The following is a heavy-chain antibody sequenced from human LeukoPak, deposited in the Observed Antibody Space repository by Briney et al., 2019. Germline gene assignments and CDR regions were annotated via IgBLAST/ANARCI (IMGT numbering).Heavy chain of an antibody. J-gene: IGHJ4*02. CDR3: ARRRTLARGFDY. D-gene: IGHD5-12*01. CDR2: VNHSGST. V-gene: IGHV4-34*01. CDR1: GGSFSGYY. Sequence: SETLSLSCAVYGGSFSGYYWSWIRQPPGKGLEWIGEVNHSGSTNYNPSLKSRVTISVDTSKSQFSLKLSSVTAADTAVYYYARRRTLARGFDYWGQGTLVTVSS.